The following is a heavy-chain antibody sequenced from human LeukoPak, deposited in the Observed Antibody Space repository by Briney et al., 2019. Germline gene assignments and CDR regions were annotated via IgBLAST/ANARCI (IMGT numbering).Heavy chain of an antibody. CDR2: INPNSGGT. CDR1: GYTFTGYY. CDR3: ARSERLYCSSTSCYTFGFGWFDP. V-gene: IGHV1-2*02. J-gene: IGHJ5*02. Sequence: ASVKVSCKASGYTFTGYYMHWVRQAPGQGLEWMGWINPNSGGTNYAQKFQGRVTMTRDTSISTAYMELSRLRSDDTAVYYCARSERLYCSSTSCYTFGFGWFDPWGQGTLVTVSS. D-gene: IGHD2-2*02.